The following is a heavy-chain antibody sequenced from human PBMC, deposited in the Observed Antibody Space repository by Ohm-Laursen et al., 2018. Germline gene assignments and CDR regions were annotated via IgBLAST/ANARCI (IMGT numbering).Heavy chain of an antibody. CDR1: GFTFDDYA. CDR2: ISWNSGSI. Sequence: SLRLSCAASGFTFDDYAMHWVRQAPGKGLEWVSGISWNSGSIGYADSVKGRFTISRDNAKNSLYLQMNSLRAEDTALYYCAKARSGSGWPYDGMDVWGQGTTVTVSS. CDR3: AKARSGSGWPYDGMDV. D-gene: IGHD6-19*01. V-gene: IGHV3-9*01. J-gene: IGHJ6*02.